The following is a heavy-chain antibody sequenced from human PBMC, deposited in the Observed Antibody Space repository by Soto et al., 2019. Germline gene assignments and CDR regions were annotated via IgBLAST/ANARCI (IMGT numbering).Heavy chain of an antibody. J-gene: IGHJ4*02. V-gene: IGHV4-59*01. CDR3: ARLGEMATQRRYYFDN. CDR1: GGSFSPYY. D-gene: IGHD5-12*01. Sequence: SETLSLTCTVSGGSFSPYYWSWIRQPPGQGLEWIGYVYYSGSTNYNPSLRSRVTISLDASKNQFPLRLNSVTAADTAVYYCARLGEMATQRRYYFDNWGQAALVPVSS. CDR2: VYYSGST.